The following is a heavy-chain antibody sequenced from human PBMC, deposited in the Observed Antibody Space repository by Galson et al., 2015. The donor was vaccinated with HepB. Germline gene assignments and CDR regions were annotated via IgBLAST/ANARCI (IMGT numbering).Heavy chain of an antibody. V-gene: IGHV1-69*13. J-gene: IGHJ3*02. CDR2: IIPIFGTA. CDR1: GGTFSSYA. D-gene: IGHD6-19*01. Sequence: SVKVSCKASGGTFSSYAISWVRQAPGQGLEWMGGIIPIFGTANYAQKFQGRVTITADESTSTAYMELSSLRSEDTAVYYCARAQYSSGWYGFGAFDIWGQGTMVTVSS. CDR3: ARAQYSSGWYGFGAFDI.